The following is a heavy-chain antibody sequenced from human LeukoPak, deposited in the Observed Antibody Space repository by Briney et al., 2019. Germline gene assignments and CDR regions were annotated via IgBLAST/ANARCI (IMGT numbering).Heavy chain of an antibody. CDR3: ARVLALGGGFDY. V-gene: IGHV1-69*04. CDR1: GGTFSSYA. D-gene: IGHD3-16*01. Sequence: SVKVSCKASGGTFSSYAISWVRQAPGQGLEWMGRIIPILGIANYAQKFQGRVTITADKSTSTAYMELSSLRSEDTAVYYCARVLALGGGFDYWGQGTLVTVSS. CDR2: IIPILGIA. J-gene: IGHJ4*02.